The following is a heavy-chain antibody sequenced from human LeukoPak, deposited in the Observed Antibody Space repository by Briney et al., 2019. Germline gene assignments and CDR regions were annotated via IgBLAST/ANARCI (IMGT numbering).Heavy chain of an antibody. J-gene: IGHJ6*02. CDR2: INWNGGST. CDR3: ARERYDSSGSYYYYGIDV. D-gene: IGHD3-22*01. CDR1: GFTFDDYG. V-gene: IGHV3-20*04. Sequence: GGSLRLSCAASGFTFDDYGMSWVRQAPGKGLEWVSGINWNGGSTGYADSVKGRFTISRDNAKNSLYLQMNSLRAEDTALYYCARERYDSSGSYYYYGIDVWGQGTTVTVSS.